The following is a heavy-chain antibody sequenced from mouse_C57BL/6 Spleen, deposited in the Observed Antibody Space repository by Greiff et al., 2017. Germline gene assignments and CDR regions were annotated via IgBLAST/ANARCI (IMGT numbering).Heavy chain of an antibody. CDR2: TFYSGIT. CDR3: ARAPYYYGSPSHFDV. D-gene: IGHD1-1*01. CDR1: GFSINSDCY. V-gene: IGHV3-3*01. J-gene: IGHJ1*03. Sequence: DVQLVESGPSLVRPSQTLSLTCTVTGFSINSDCYWIWIRQFPGNKLEYIGYTFYSGITYYNPSLESRTYITRDTSKNQFSLKLSSVTTEDTATYYCARAPYYYGSPSHFDVWGTGTTVTVSS.